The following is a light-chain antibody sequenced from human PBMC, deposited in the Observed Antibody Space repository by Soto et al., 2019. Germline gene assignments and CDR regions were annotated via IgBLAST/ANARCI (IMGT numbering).Light chain of an antibody. J-gene: IGLJ3*02. V-gene: IGLV1-47*02. CDR3: AAWDDSLSGGV. CDR1: SSNIGSNY. CDR2: SNN. Sequence: QSVLTQPPSASGTLGQRVTISCSGSSSNIGSNYVYWYQQLPGTAPKLLIYSNNQRPSGVPDRFSGSKSGTSASLAISGLRSEDEADYYCAAWDDSLSGGVFGGGTQLTVL.